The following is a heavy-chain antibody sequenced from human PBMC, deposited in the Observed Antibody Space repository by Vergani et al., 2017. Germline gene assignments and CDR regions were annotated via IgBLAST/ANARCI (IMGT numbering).Heavy chain of an antibody. D-gene: IGHD3-10*01. Sequence: QVQLVQSGAEVKKPGSSVKVSCKASGGTFSSYAISWVRQAPGQWLEWMGGIIPIFGTANYAQKFQGRVTITADESTSTAYMELSSLRSEDTAVYYCASGGRYYYGSGSYPFDYWGQGTLVTVSS. CDR3: ASGGRYYYGSGSYPFDY. CDR1: GGTFSSYA. V-gene: IGHV1-69*12. CDR2: IIPIFGTA. J-gene: IGHJ4*02.